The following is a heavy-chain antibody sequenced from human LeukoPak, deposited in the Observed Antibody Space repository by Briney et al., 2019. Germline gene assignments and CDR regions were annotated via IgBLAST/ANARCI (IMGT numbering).Heavy chain of an antibody. J-gene: IGHJ2*01. CDR2: IYYSGST. Sequence: PSETLSLTCTVSGFSISSTSFYWGWIRQSPGKGLEWIGSIYYSGSTYYNPSLKSRVTISVDTSKNQFSLKLSSVTAADTAVYYCARVPPTVTASYWYFDLWGRGTLVTVSS. CDR3: ARVPPTVTASYWYFDL. CDR1: GFSISSTSFY. D-gene: IGHD4-17*01. V-gene: IGHV4-39*07.